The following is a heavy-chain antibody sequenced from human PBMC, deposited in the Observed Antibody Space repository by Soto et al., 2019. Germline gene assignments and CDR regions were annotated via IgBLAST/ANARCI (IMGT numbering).Heavy chain of an antibody. Sequence: SETLSLTCTVSGTSISSTSYYWGWIRQPPGKGLEWIGSTFYNGNTYYNPSLKSRVTISVDTSKNQFSLRLSSVTAADTAVYYCARQISGTYLSLRWFDPWGQGTLVTVSS. CDR2: TFYNGNT. CDR1: GTSISSTSYY. J-gene: IGHJ5*02. D-gene: IGHD1-26*01. V-gene: IGHV4-39*01. CDR3: ARQISGTYLSLRWFDP.